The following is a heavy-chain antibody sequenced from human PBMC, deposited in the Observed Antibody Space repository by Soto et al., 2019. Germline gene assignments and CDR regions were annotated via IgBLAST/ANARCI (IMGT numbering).Heavy chain of an antibody. Sequence: PGGSLRLSCAASGFTFNNYAMSWVRQAPGKGLEWVSAISANGQGIYYADSVKGRFIISRDNSKNTVFLHMDSLTAEDTAVYYCAKDRDYPRDYFHYWGQGTLVTVS. J-gene: IGHJ4*02. CDR1: GFTFNNYA. CDR3: AKDRDYPRDYFHY. CDR2: ISANGQGI. V-gene: IGHV3-23*01. D-gene: IGHD3-10*01.